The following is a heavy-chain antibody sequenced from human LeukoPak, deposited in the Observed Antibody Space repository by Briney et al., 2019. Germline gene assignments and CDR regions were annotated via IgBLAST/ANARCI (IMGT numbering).Heavy chain of an antibody. D-gene: IGHD6-19*01. CDR3: ASSIAVAGTVDY. Sequence: PGVSLRLSCAASGFTVSSNYMSWVRQSPGKGVEWVSLIYSGGSTYYADSVKGRFTISRDNSKNTLYLQMNSLRAEDTAVYYCASSIAVAGTVDYWGQGTLVTVSS. CDR2: IYSGGST. CDR1: GFTVSSNY. J-gene: IGHJ4*02. V-gene: IGHV3-53*01.